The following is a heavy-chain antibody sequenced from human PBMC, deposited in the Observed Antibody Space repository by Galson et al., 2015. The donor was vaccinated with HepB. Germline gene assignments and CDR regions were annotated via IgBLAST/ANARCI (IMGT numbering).Heavy chain of an antibody. V-gene: IGHV4-59*01. J-gene: IGHJ5*02. D-gene: IGHD3-22*01. CDR1: GGSLSSYY. CDR3: ARLDSSGYENWFDP. Sequence: LSLTCTVSGGSLSSYYWSWIRQPPGKGLEWIEYIYYSGSTNYNPSLKSRVTISVDTSKNQFSLKLSSVTAADTAVYYCARLDSSGYENWFDPWGQGTLVTVSS. CDR2: IYYSGST.